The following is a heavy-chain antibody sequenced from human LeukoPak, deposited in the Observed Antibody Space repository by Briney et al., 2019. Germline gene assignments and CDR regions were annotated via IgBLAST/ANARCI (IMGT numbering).Heavy chain of an antibody. J-gene: IGHJ3*02. Sequence: SETLSLTCTVSGGSISPYHWSWVRQPPGKGLEWVGYIYYSGSSNYNPYLKSRLTISVDTSKNQFSLRLSSVTAADTAVYYCARTNAFDIWGAGKLVTVSP. CDR3: ARTNAFDI. V-gene: IGHV4-59*01. CDR1: GGSISPYH. CDR2: IYYSGSS.